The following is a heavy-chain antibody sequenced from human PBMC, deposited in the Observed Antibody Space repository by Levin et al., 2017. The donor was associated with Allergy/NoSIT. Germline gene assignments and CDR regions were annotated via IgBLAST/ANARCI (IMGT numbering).Heavy chain of an antibody. Sequence: GESLKISCAASGFTFSSYSMNWVRQAPGKGLEWVSYISSSSSTMYYADSVKGRFTISRDNAKNSLYLQMNSLRAEDTAVYYCARDCSGGSCYSFDYWGQGTLVTVSS. CDR3: ARDCSGGSCYSFDY. V-gene: IGHV3-48*01. J-gene: IGHJ4*02. CDR1: GFTFSSYS. CDR2: ISSSSSTM. D-gene: IGHD2-15*01.